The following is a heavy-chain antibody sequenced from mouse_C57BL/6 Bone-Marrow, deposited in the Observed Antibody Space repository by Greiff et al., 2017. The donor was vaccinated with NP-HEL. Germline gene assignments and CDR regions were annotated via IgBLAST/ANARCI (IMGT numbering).Heavy chain of an antibody. CDR2: IYPRSGNT. V-gene: IGHV1-81*01. CDR1: GYTFTSYG. D-gene: IGHD2-4*01. CDR3: ARLRYYDYDRDYFDY. J-gene: IGHJ2*01. Sequence: QVQLQQSRAELARPGASVKLSCKASGYTFTSYGISWVKQRTGQGLEWIGEIYPRSGNTYYNEKFKGKATLTADKSSSTAYMELRSLTSEDSAVYFCARLRYYDYDRDYFDYWGQGTTLTVSS.